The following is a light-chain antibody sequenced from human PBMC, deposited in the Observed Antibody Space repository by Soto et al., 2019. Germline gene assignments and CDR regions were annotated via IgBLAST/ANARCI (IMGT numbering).Light chain of an antibody. Sequence: EIVLTQSPGTLSLSPGERATLSCRASQSVSSSYLAWYQQKPGQAPRLLIYGASSRTTGIPDRFSGSGSGTDFTLTISRLEPEDFAGYYCQQYGSSPRTFRQGTKVEIK. CDR3: QQYGSSPRT. CDR1: QSVSSSY. J-gene: IGKJ1*01. CDR2: GAS. V-gene: IGKV3-20*01.